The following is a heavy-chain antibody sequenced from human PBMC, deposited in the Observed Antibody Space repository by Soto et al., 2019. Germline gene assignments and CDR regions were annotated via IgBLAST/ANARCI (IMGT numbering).Heavy chain of an antibody. Sequence: QVQLQESGPGLVKPLETLSLTCTVSGASISSGGYYWNWMRQHPGKGLEWIGYIYHSGSTNYNPSPKSRVTISVDTSKNQFSLKLSYVTAADTALYYCARDSGHYGKGWFDPWGQGTLVTVSS. V-gene: IGHV4-31*03. CDR2: IYHSGST. J-gene: IGHJ5*02. D-gene: IGHD3-10*01. CDR3: ARDSGHYGKGWFDP. CDR1: GASISSGGYY.